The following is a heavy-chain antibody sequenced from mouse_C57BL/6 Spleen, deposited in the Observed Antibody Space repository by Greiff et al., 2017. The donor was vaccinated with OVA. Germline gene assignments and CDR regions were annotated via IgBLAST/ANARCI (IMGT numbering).Heavy chain of an antibody. CDR2: ISSGGSYT. J-gene: IGHJ1*03. V-gene: IGHV5-6*02. D-gene: IGHD1-1*01. Sequence: DVMLVESGGDLVKPGGSLKLSCAASGFTFSSYGMSWVRQTPDKRLEWVATISSGGSYTYYPDSVKGRFTISRDNAKNTLYLQMSSLKSEDTAMYYCARHPFITTVVAPNYFDVWGTGTTVTVSS. CDR3: ARHPFITTVVAPNYFDV. CDR1: GFTFSSYG.